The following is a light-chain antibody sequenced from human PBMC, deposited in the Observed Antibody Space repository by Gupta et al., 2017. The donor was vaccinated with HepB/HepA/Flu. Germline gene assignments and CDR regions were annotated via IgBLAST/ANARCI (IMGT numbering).Light chain of an antibody. V-gene: IGKV4-1*01. J-gene: IGKJ2*04. CDR2: WAS. CDR1: QSVLYSSNNKNY. CDR3: QQYYITPRS. Sequence: DIGMTQSPDSLAVSLGEKATINCKSSQSVLYSSNNKNYLAWYQQKLGQPPKLLIYWASTRESGVPDRFSGSGSGTDFTLTISSLQAEDVAVYYCQQYYITPRSFGQGTKLELK.